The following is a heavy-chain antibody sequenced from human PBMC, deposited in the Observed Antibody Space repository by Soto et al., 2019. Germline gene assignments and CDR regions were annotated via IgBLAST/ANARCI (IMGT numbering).Heavy chain of an antibody. CDR3: AHVYGGYDKFDY. J-gene: IGHJ4*02. CDR2: IYRDDDK. V-gene: IGHV2-5*02. D-gene: IGHD5-12*01. Sequence: QITLKESGPTLVKPTQTLTLTCTFSGFSLSTSGVGVGWIRQPPVKALEWLARIYRDDDKRYSPSLKSRLTITKDTSKDQVVLTMTNMDPVDTATYYCAHVYGGYDKFDYWGQGTLVTVSS. CDR1: GFSLSTSGVG.